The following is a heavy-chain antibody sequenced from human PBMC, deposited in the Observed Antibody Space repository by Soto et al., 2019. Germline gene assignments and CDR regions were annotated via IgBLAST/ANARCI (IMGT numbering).Heavy chain of an antibody. V-gene: IGHV2-5*01. CDR1: GLSLSTSGVG. Sequence: QITLKESGPTLVKPTQTLTLTCTFSGLSLSTSGVGVGWSRQPPGKALEWLALIYWNDDKPYSPSLKSRPTTTKDTSKTQVVLTMTNMDPVDTATYYCAQSIAARPVLGAFDIWGQGTMVTVSS. CDR2: IYWNDDK. D-gene: IGHD6-6*01. J-gene: IGHJ3*02. CDR3: AQSIAARPVLGAFDI.